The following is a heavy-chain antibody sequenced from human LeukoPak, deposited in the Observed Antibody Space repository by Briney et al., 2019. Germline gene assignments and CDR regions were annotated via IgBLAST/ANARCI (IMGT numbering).Heavy chain of an antibody. CDR2: ISGSGGST. CDR3: AKDRSRYSSGWTGEFDY. D-gene: IGHD6-19*01. V-gene: IGHV3-23*01. Sequence: GGSLRLSCAASGFTFSSYAMSWVRQAPGKGLEWVSAISGSGGSTYYADSVKGRFTISRDNSKNTLYLQMNSLRAEDTAVYYCAKDRSRYSSGWTGEFDYWGQGTLVTVSS. J-gene: IGHJ4*02. CDR1: GFTFSSYA.